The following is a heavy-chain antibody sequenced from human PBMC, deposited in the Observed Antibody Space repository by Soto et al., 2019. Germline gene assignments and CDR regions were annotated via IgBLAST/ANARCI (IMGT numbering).Heavy chain of an antibody. CDR1: GYTFTKYA. Sequence: QVQLVQSGAEVKKPGASVKVSCKASGYTFTKYAISWMRQAPGQGLEWVGWISVYNGNTKYAENFQGRVTVTTDTSRTTAYMELRSLRSDDTAGYYCAREGAGLYYYYYGMDVWGQGNTVTVPS. V-gene: IGHV1-18*01. CDR3: AREGAGLYYYYYGMDV. CDR2: ISVYNGNT. D-gene: IGHD6-19*01. J-gene: IGHJ6*02.